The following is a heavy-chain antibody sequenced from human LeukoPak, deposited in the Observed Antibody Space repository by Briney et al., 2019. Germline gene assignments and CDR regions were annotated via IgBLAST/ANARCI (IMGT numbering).Heavy chain of an antibody. D-gene: IGHD6-13*01. CDR1: GYSISSGYY. V-gene: IGHV4-38-2*02. Sequence: SETLSLTCTVSGYSISSGYYWGWIRQPPGKGLEWIGSIYHSGSTYYNPSLKSRVTISVDTSKKQFSLKLSSVTAADTAVYYCARDKSAYFDYWGQGTLVTVSS. CDR3: ARDKSAYFDY. CDR2: IYHSGST. J-gene: IGHJ4*02.